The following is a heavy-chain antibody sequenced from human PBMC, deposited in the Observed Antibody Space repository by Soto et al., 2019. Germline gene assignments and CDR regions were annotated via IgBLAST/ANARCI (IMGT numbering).Heavy chain of an antibody. Sequence: EVQLVESGGGLVQPGGSLRLSCAASGFIISDHYMDWVRQDPGKELEWVGRSRNKANRYNTEFDASAIGRFSISRDDSKSSVFLQMNSLNTEDTAVYFCARSGTYQPFDYWGQGTLVTVSS. CDR1: GFIISDHY. CDR3: ARSGTYQPFDY. V-gene: IGHV3-72*01. D-gene: IGHD1-26*01. J-gene: IGHJ4*02. CDR2: SRNKANRYNT.